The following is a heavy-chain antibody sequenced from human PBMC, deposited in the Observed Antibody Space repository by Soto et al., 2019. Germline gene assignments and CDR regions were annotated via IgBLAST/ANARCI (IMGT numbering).Heavy chain of an antibody. V-gene: IGHV3-30*03. J-gene: IGHJ5*02. CDR3: ATYSSGAFDP. Sequence: QVQLVESGGGVVQPGRSLRLSCAASGFTFSSYGMHWVRQAPGKGLEWVAVISYDGSNKYYADSVKGRFTISRDNSKNTQNLKMNSLRAEDTAVYYCATYSSGAFDPWGQGTLVTVSS. D-gene: IGHD6-19*01. CDR2: ISYDGSNK. CDR1: GFTFSSYG.